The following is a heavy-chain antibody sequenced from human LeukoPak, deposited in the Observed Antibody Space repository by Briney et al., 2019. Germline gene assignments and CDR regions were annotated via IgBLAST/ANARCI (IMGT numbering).Heavy chain of an antibody. J-gene: IGHJ6*02. Sequence: QPAGSLRLSCAVSGFTFSSYAMHWVRQAPGKGLEWVAVISYDGSNKYYADSVKGRFTISRDNSKNTLYLQMNSLRTEDTAVYYCASQAIYNYYGSGSAQNYYYYYGMDVWGQGTTVTVSS. CDR1: GFTFSSYA. V-gene: IGHV3-30*04. D-gene: IGHD3-10*01. CDR3: ASQAIYNYYGSGSAQNYYYYYGMDV. CDR2: ISYDGSNK.